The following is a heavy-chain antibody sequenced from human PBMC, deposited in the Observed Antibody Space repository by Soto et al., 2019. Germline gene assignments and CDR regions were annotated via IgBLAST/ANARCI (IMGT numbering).Heavy chain of an antibody. J-gene: IGHJ5*02. D-gene: IGHD3-10*01. V-gene: IGHV1-18*01. CDR3: AKTSSGDLLAS. CDR1: GYTFSAYG. Sequence: ASVKVSCKASGYTFSAYGLTWVRQAPGQGLEWMGWIRPHNGDTYYAQNLQGRVAMTTDTSTNTAYMELRSLRSDDTAVYYCAKTSSGDLLASWGQGSSVTVSS. CDR2: IRPHNGDT.